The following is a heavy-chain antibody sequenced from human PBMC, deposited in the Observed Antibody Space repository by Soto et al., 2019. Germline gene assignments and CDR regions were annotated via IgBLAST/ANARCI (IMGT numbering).Heavy chain of an antibody. J-gene: IGHJ4*02. CDR3: ASTDRFGEFPQYFDY. CDR2: IIPIFGTA. V-gene: IGHV1-69*13. D-gene: IGHD3-10*01. Sequence: SVKVSCKASGGTFSSYAISWVRQAPGQGLEWMGGIIPIFGTANYAQKFQGRVTITADESTSTAYMELSSLRSEDTAVYYCASTDRFGEFPQYFDYWGQGTLVTVSS. CDR1: GGTFSSYA.